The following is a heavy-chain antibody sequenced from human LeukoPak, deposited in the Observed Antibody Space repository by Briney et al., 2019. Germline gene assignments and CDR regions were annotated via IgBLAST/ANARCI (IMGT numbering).Heavy chain of an antibody. CDR2: ISGSVGRT. CDR1: GFTFNSYV. D-gene: IGHD4-17*01. V-gene: IGHV3-23*01. J-gene: IGHJ4*02. Sequence: GGSLRLSCAASGFTFNSYVMSWVRQAPGKGLEWVSSISGSVGRTYYGDSVKGRFTISRDNSRNTLHLHMNSLRAEDTAVYYCARDSTPLGATVTTFGYWGQGTLVTVSS. CDR3: ARDSTPLGATVTTFGY.